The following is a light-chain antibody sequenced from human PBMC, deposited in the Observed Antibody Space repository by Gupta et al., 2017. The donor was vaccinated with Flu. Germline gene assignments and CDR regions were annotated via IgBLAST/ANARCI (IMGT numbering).Light chain of an antibody. J-gene: IGKJ4*01. Sequence: EIVLTQSPDTLAFSPGERATLSCRASQGVTTGLAWYQQKPGQAPRLLIYDASNRAPGITDRFSGSGAGTDFTLNSRSLQPQDFASYDYQAHRSWLFGGGTKVEIK. V-gene: IGKV3-11*01. CDR1: QGVTTG. CDR2: DAS. CDR3: QAHRSWL.